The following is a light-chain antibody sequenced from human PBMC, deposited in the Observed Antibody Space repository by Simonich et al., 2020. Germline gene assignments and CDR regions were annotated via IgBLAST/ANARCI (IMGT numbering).Light chain of an antibody. V-gene: IGKV4-1*01. CDR2: WAS. CDR3: QQYYSTPLT. Sequence: DIVMTQSPDSLAVSLGERATINCKSSQSVLYSSNNKNYLAWYPQKPGQPPNLLIYWASTRESVVPDRFSGRGSGTDFTLTISSLQAEDVAVYYCQQYYSTPLTFGPGTKVEIK. J-gene: IGKJ3*01. CDR1: QSVLYSSNNKNY.